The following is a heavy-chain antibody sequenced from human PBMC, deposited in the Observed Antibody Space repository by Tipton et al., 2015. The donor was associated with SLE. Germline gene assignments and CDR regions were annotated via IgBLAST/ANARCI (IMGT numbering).Heavy chain of an antibody. V-gene: IGHV1-18*01. D-gene: IGHD5/OR15-5a*01. CDR1: GYTFPSYD. Sequence: QSGAEVKKPGASVKVSCKASGYTFPSYDISWVRQAPGQGLEWMGWISVYNDNTNYAQKLQGRVTMTTDTSTSTAYMELRSLRSDDTAVYYCARDGSTMDWFDPWGQGTLVTVSS. CDR2: ISVYNDNT. J-gene: IGHJ5*02. CDR3: ARDGSTMDWFDP.